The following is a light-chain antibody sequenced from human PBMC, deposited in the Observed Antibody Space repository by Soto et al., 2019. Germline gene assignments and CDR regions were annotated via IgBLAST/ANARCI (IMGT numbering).Light chain of an antibody. CDR3: QQYNSHLLS. J-gene: IGKJ4*01. CDR2: DAS. V-gene: IGKV1-5*01. CDR1: QNVNKF. Sequence: DLPMTQSPSTLSASVGDRVTITCRASQNVNKFLAWYQQKAGEVPKILINDASNLEPGVPSRFSGSGSGAECTLTISSLQPDDFATYYCQQYNSHLLSFGGGTRVEIK.